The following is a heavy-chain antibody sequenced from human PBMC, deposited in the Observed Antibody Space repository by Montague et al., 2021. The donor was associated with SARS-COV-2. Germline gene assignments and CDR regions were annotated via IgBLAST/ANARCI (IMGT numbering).Heavy chain of an antibody. CDR3: ACGEITTRGLIYYYGMDV. Sequence: SETLSLTCAVYGGSFSGYYWTWIRQSPRKGLEWIGEINHSGSTNSNPSLKLRVTISVDTSKNQFSLKLSSVTAADTAVYYCACGEITTRGLIYYYGMDVWGQGTTVTVSS. V-gene: IGHV4-34*01. J-gene: IGHJ6*02. CDR1: GGSFSGYY. D-gene: IGHD4-11*01. CDR2: INHSGST.